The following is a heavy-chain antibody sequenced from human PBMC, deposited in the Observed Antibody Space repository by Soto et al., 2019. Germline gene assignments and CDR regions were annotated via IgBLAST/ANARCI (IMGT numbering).Heavy chain of an antibody. J-gene: IGHJ3*02. CDR3: ASCTMVRGDTVHAFDI. V-gene: IGHV3-23*01. Sequence: GGSLRLSCAVSGFTFRSSPMSWVRRAPGKGLEWVSGINGGDDSMYYVDSVRGRFTIIRDNSKNLLHLQMNSLRAEDTAVYYCASCTMVRGDTVHAFDIWGQGTMVTVSS. CDR2: INGGDDSM. CDR1: GFTFRSSP. D-gene: IGHD3-10*01.